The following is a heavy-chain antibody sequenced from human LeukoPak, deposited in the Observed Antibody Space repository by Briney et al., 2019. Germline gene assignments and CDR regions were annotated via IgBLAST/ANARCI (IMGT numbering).Heavy chain of an antibody. V-gene: IGHV4-59*01. D-gene: IGHD3-22*01. CDR3: ARQDSSGYLDY. CDR1: GGSISGYY. CDR2: IYYSGNT. J-gene: IGHJ4*02. Sequence: PSETLSLTCTVSGGSISGYYWSWIRQPPGKGLDWIGYIYYSGNTNYNSSLKSRVTISVDTSRNQFSLRLTSVTAADTAVYYCARQDSSGYLDYWGQGTLVTVSS.